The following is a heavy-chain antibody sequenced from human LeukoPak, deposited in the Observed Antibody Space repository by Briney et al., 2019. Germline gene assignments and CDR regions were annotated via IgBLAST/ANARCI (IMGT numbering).Heavy chain of an antibody. V-gene: IGHV4-4*02. CDR3: ARYRQHDSSVSGAFDI. J-gene: IGHJ3*02. CDR1: GGSISSSNW. CDR2: IYHSGST. D-gene: IGHD3-22*01. Sequence: PSETLSLTCAVSGGSISSSNWWSWVRQPPGKGLEWIEEIYHSGSTNYNPSLKSRVTISVDTSKNQFSLKLSSVTAADTAVYYCARYRQHDSSVSGAFDIWGQGTMVTVSS.